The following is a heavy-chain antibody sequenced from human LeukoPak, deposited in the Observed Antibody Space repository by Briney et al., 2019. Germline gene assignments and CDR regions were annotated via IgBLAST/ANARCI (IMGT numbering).Heavy chain of an antibody. D-gene: IGHD3-10*01. J-gene: IGHJ5*02. V-gene: IGHV4-34*01. Sequence: SETLSLTCAVYGGSFSGYYWSWIRQPPGKGLEWIGEINHSGSTNYNPFLKGRVTISVDTSKNQFSLKLSSVTAADTAVYYCARAGSFLLLWFGELPNWFDPWGQGTLVTVSS. CDR2: INHSGST. CDR1: GGSFSGYY. CDR3: ARAGSFLLLWFGELPNWFDP.